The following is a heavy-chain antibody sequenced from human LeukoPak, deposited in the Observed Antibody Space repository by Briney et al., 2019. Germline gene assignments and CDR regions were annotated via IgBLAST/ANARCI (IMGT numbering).Heavy chain of an antibody. Sequence: PGGSLRLSCAASGFTFSSYSMNWVRQAPGKGLEWVSSISSSSSYIYYADSVKGRFSISRDNAKNSLYLQMNSLGAEDTAVYYCARGRWYCSGGSCFTDAFDIWGQGTMVTVSS. CDR3: ARGRWYCSGGSCFTDAFDI. V-gene: IGHV3-21*01. D-gene: IGHD2-15*01. CDR2: ISSSSSYI. J-gene: IGHJ3*02. CDR1: GFTFSSYS.